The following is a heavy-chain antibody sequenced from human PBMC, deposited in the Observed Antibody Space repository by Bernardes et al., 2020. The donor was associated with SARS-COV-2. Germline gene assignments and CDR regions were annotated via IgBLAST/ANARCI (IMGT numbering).Heavy chain of an antibody. J-gene: IGHJ2*01. D-gene: IGHD6-19*01. CDR1: GGSISSYY. CDR3: ARWRGGSGWYGWYFDL. Sequence: SETLSLTCTVSGGSISSYYWSWIRQPPGKGLEWIGYIYYSGSTNYNPSLKSRVTISVDTSKNQFSLKLSSVTAADTAVYYCARWRGGSGWYGWYFDLWGRGTLVTVSS. V-gene: IGHV4-59*01. CDR2: IYYSGST.